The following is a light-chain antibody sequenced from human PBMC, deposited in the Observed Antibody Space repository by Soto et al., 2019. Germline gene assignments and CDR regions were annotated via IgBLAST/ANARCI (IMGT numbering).Light chain of an antibody. Sequence: QSVLTQPPSASASLGASVKLTCTLSSGHSSYAIAWHQKQPEKGPRSLMDLNNDGSHTKGDGIPDRFSGSSSGAERYLIISSLQSEDEADYYCQTWGTGFQVFGGGTKLTVL. CDR3: QTWGTGFQV. CDR1: SGHSSYA. CDR2: LNNDGSH. J-gene: IGLJ2*01. V-gene: IGLV4-69*01.